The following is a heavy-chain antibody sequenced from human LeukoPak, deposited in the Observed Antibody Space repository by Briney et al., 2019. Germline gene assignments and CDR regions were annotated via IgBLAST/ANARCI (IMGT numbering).Heavy chain of an antibody. D-gene: IGHD2/OR15-2a*01. Sequence: GGPLRLSCAPSEFNFDEYDMSWLPQVPGKALECVADVTSEGCSTGYVDSVKGRFAISRDNTKNSLFLQMDRLRTEDTALYYCVRDPFCSSTTRCSFEDWFDPWGQGTLVTVSS. J-gene: IGHJ5*02. CDR1: EFNFDEYD. CDR2: VTSEGCST. CDR3: VRDPFCSSTTRCSFEDWFDP. V-gene: IGHV3-20*04.